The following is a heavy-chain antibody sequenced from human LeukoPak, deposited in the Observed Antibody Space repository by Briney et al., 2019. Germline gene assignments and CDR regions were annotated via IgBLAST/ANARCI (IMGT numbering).Heavy chain of an antibody. CDR1: GFTISSHH. CDR2: IYSGGFSGGCP. J-gene: IGHJ4*02. D-gene: IGHD5-24*01. CDR3: ARDMRGDGFNSVDH. Sequence: PGGALTLSCAVSGFTISSHHMNWGRQAPGPGLERVSVIYSGGFSGGCPHYSDSVQGRFTTSSESSKNTLYLQMNSLRVDDTAVYYCARDMRGDGFNSVDHWGLGSLVTVSS. V-gene: IGHV3-66*01.